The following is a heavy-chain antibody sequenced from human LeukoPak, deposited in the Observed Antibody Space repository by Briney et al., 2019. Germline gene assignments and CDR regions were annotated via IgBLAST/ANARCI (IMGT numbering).Heavy chain of an antibody. Sequence: PAETLSLTCGVSGYFVSSGYYWGWIRQPPGKGLEWIGNIYNTGSTYYNPSLKSRVTISVDTSNNQFSLKLSSVTSADTAVYYCASRTTVTNALSFDYWGQGSLVIVSS. CDR3: ASRTTVTNALSFDY. CDR1: GYFVSSGYY. CDR2: IYNTGST. V-gene: IGHV4-38-2*01. J-gene: IGHJ4*02. D-gene: IGHD4-11*01.